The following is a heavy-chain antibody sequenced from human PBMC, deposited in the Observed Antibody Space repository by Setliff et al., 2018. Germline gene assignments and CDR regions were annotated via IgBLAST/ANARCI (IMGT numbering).Heavy chain of an antibody. D-gene: IGHD4-4*01. CDR2: IYPGDSDT. CDR1: GYNFTSYW. J-gene: IGHJ4*02. CDR3: ARDSNYEGAYDF. V-gene: IGHV5-51*01. Sequence: LGESLKISCKGSGYNFTSYWIGWVRQMPGKGLEWMGVIYPGDSDTRYSPSFQGQVTISADKSISTAYLQWSSVKASDTAMYYCARDSNYEGAYDFWGQGTLVTVSS.